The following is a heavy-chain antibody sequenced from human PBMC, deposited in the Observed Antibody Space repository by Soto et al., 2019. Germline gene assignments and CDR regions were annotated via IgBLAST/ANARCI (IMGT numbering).Heavy chain of an antibody. J-gene: IGHJ5*02. CDR3: VRIRYQLPSSVLWLDP. D-gene: IGHD3-16*01. Sequence: SETLSLTCAVYGGFLSESYWTWIRQPPGKGLEWIGEINHVGGTNYNPSIKSRVTMSVDTSQNQFSLRLISVTAADTVMYFCVRIRYQLPSSVLWLDPWGQGTPVTVSS. CDR2: INHVGGT. V-gene: IGHV4-34*01. CDR1: GGFLSESY.